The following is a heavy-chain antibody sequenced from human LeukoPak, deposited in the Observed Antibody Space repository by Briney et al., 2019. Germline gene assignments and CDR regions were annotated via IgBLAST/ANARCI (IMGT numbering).Heavy chain of an antibody. Sequence: SETPSLTCTVSGGSINNFYWSWFRQPPGKRLEWIAYISYSGSTNYNPSLKSRVTISVDTSKNQFSLKLTSVTAADTAVYYCARHLSGGSYPLDYWGQGTLVTVSS. CDR2: ISYSGST. V-gene: IGHV4-59*08. CDR1: GGSINNFY. CDR3: ARHLSGGSYPLDY. J-gene: IGHJ4*02. D-gene: IGHD1-26*01.